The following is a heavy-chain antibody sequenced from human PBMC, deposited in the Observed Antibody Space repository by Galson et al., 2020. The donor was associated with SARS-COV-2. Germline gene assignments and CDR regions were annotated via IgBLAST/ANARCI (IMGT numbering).Heavy chain of an antibody. CDR1: GGSISSGGYY. Sequence: SEPLSLTCTVSGGSISSGGYYWGWIRQHPGKGLEWIGYIYYSGSTYYNPSLKSRVTISVDTSKNQFSLKLSSVTAADTAVYYCARVDTDAFDIWGQGTMVTVSS. CDR2: IYYSGST. J-gene: IGHJ3*02. CDR3: ARVDTDAFDI. V-gene: IGHV4-31*03. D-gene: IGHD5-18*01.